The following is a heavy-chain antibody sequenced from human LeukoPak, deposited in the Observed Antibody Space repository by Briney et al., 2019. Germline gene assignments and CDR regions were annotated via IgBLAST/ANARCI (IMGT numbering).Heavy chain of an antibody. V-gene: IGHV4-4*07. CDR3: ASAYYDFWSGYYNEGDAFDI. CDR2: IYTSGST. Sequence: SETLSLTCTVSGGSISSYCWSWIRQPAGKGLEWIGRIYTSGSTNYNPSLKSRVTMSVDTSKNQFSLKLSSVTAADTAVYYCASAYYDFWSGYYNEGDAFDIWGQGTMVTVSS. CDR1: GGSISSYC. D-gene: IGHD3-3*01. J-gene: IGHJ3*02.